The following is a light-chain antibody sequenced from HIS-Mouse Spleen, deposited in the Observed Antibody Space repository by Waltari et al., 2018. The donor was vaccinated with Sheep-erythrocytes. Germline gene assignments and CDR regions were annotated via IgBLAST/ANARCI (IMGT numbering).Light chain of an antibody. CDR2: DVS. V-gene: IGLV2-11*01. J-gene: IGLJ1*01. CDR1: SSDVGGYNY. CDR3: CSYAGSYNHG. Sequence: QSALTQPRSVSGSPGQSVTISCTGTSSDVGGYNYVSWYQQHPGKAPKLMIYDVSKRPSGVPDRCSGSKSGNTASLTISGLQAEDEADYYFCSYAGSYNHGFATGTKVTVL.